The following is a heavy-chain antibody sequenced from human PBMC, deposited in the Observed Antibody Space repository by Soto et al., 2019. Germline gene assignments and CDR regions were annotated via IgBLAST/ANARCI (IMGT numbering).Heavy chain of an antibody. D-gene: IGHD3-3*01. CDR3: ARGEWYYDFWSGPLFQH. CDR2: INHSGST. Sequence: SETLSLTCAVYGGSFSGYYWSGIRQPPGKGLEWIGEINHSGSTNYSPSLKSRVTISLDTSKNQFSLKLSSVTAADTAVYYCARGEWYYDFWSGPLFQHWGQGTMVTVSS. V-gene: IGHV4-34*01. J-gene: IGHJ1*01. CDR1: GGSFSGYY.